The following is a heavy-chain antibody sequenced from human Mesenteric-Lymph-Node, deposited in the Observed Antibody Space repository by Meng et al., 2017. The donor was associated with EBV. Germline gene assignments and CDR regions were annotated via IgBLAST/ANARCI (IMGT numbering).Heavy chain of an antibody. D-gene: IGHD1-1*01. CDR2: YSSGNT. Sequence: QVHLQESGPGLVKPSQTLSLTCAVSGGSISGSPYYWSWIRQSPGKGLEWIGYSSGNTYYNPSLKSRVSISLDTSKNQFFLKLTSVTAADTAVYYCARGNYNFGQNFDYWGQGTLVTVSS. CDR1: GGSISGSPYY. V-gene: IGHV4-30-4*01. CDR3: ARGNYNFGQNFDY. J-gene: IGHJ4*02.